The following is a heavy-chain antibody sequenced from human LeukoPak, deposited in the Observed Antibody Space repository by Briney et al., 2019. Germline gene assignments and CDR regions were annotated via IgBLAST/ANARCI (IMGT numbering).Heavy chain of an antibody. CDR3: AKDPTAYCGGDCYFDY. Sequence: PGGSLRLSCAAYGFTFSCYAMTSVPQAPAKGLEWVSAFRGCGGRSSYTDSEKDRFTIHRDNSRHPLSLQMNILRAEDTGVYFCAKDPTAYCGGDCYFDYWGQGTLVTVSS. CDR1: GFTFSCYA. D-gene: IGHD2-21*01. J-gene: IGHJ4*02. CDR2: FRGCGGRS. V-gene: IGHV3-23*01.